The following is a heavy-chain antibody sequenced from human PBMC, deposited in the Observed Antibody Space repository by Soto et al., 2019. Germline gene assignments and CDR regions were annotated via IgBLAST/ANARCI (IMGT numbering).Heavy chain of an antibody. J-gene: IGHJ4*02. D-gene: IGHD3-3*01. CDR3: ARDRDDFWSGNFDY. CDR1: GGTFSRYT. CDR2: IIPILGIA. Sequence: QVQLVQCGAEVKKPASSVKVSCKASGGTFSRYTISWVRQAPGQGLEWMGRIIPILGIANYAQKFQGRVTITADKSTSTAYMELSSLRSEDTAVYYCARDRDDFWSGNFDYWGQGTLVTVSS. V-gene: IGHV1-69*08.